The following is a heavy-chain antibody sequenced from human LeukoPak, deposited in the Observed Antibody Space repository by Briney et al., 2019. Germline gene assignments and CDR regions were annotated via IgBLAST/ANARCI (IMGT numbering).Heavy chain of an antibody. D-gene: IGHD2-2*02. V-gene: IGHV1-2*02. CDR2: INPNSGGT. CDR1: GYTFTGYY. J-gene: IGHJ3*02. CDR3: ARRPYYCSSTSCYTWSYYDFWSGYRNRDAFDI. Sequence: ASVKVSCKASGYTFTGYYMHWVPQAPGQGLEWMGWINPNSGGTNYAQKFQGRVTMTRDTSIRTAYMELSRLRSDDTAVYYCARRPYYCSSTSCYTWSYYDFWSGYRNRDAFDIWGQGTMVTVSS.